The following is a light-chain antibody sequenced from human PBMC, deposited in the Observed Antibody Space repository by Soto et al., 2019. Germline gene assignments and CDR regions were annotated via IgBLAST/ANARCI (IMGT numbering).Light chain of an antibody. Sequence: DIQMTQSPSTLSASVGDRITITCRASQSISTWLAWYQQRPGMPPKLLIYGASTLQSGVPSRFRGSGSGTEFSLTISSLQPDDFATYYCQQYNGDSRTFGQGTKVEIK. V-gene: IGKV1-5*03. CDR2: GAS. J-gene: IGKJ1*01. CDR1: QSISTW. CDR3: QQYNGDSRT.